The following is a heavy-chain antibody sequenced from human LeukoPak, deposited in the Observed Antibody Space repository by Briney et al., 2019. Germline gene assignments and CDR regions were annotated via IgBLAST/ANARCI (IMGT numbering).Heavy chain of an antibody. CDR1: GFTFSTYL. CDR2: ITGDGTNT. Sequence: GGSLRLSCAASGFTFSTYLIRWVRHAPGKGLVWVSRITGDGTNTLYADSVQGRFTISRDNAKNTVYLQMNSLRAEDTAVYYCATDRGGWTTWGQGTLVTVSS. J-gene: IGHJ5*02. CDR3: ATDRGGWTT. V-gene: IGHV3-74*01. D-gene: IGHD3-10*01.